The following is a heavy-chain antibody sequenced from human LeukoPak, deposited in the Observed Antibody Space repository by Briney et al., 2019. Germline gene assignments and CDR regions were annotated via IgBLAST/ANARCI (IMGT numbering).Heavy chain of an antibody. V-gene: IGHV3-48*04. CDR1: GFTFSSNS. Sequence: GGSLRLSCAASGFTFSSNSMNWARQARGKGLEWVSYISSTGGTIYYADSMKGRFTISRDNAKNSLYLQMNSLRVEDTAVYYCARDYPDGGGGRYFDWLPVFRGQGTLVTVSS. J-gene: IGHJ4*02. CDR3: ARDYPDGGGGRYFDWLPVF. CDR2: ISSTGGTI. D-gene: IGHD3-9*01.